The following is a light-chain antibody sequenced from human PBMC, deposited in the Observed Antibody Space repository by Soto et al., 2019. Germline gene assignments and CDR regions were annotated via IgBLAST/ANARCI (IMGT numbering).Light chain of an antibody. CDR1: SSDVGGYNS. Sequence: LTQPASVSGSPGQSITVSCTGTSSDVGGYNSVSWYQQHPGKPPKLIIYEVSNRPSGVSDRFSGSKSGNTASLTISGLQAEDEADYYCSSYTSTSSYVFATGTKV. V-gene: IGLV2-14*03. CDR3: SSYTSTSSYV. CDR2: EVS. J-gene: IGLJ1*01.